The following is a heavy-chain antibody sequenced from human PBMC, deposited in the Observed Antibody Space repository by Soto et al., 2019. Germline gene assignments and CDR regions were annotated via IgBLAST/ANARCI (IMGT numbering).Heavy chain of an antibody. CDR1: GGSISSYY. D-gene: IGHD3-3*01. CDR3: ASNYDFWSGYFSY. V-gene: IGHV4-59*08. Sequence: PSETLSLTCTVSGGSISSYYWSWIRQPPGKGLEWIGYIYYSGSTNYNPSLKSRVTISVDTSKNQFSLKLSSVTAADTAVYYCASNYDFWSGYFSYWGQGTLVTVSS. CDR2: IYYSGST. J-gene: IGHJ4*02.